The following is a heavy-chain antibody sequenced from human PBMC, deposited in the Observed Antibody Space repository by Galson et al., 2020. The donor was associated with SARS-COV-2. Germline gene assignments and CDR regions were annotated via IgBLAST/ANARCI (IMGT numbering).Heavy chain of an antibody. V-gene: IGHV3-48*02. D-gene: IGHD2-2*02. CDR3: ARRYTNSPAHVNYFDP. Sequence: GESLKISCAASGFTFSSYSMTWVRQAPGKGLEWVSYIGTSSRVIYYAESVKGRFTISRDDAKNSLSLQMNSLRDEDTAVYYCARRYTNSPAHVNYFDPWGQGTLVTVSS. J-gene: IGHJ5*02. CDR1: GFTFSSYS. CDR2: IGTSSRVI.